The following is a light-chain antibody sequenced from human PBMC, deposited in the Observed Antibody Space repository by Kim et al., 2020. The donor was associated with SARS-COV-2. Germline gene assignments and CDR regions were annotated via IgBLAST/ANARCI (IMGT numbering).Light chain of an antibody. J-gene: IGKJ1*01. CDR3: QQYNNWPQT. CDR2: GSS. CDR1: QSVSSN. Sequence: VSPRERATRTCRASQSVSSNVAWYQQKPGQATRLLIYGSSTRATGIPARFSGSGSGTEFTLTISSLQSEDFAVYYCQQYNNWPQTFGQGTKVDIK. V-gene: IGKV3-15*01.